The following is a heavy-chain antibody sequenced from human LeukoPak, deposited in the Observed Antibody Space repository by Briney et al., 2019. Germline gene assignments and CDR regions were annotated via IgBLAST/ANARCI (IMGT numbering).Heavy chain of an antibody. Sequence: GGSLRLSCAASGFTVSSNYMSWVRQAPGKGLEWVSYISSSGSTIYYADSVKGRFTISRDNAKNSLYLQMNSLRAEDTAVYYCARLNRRITMVRGVNYYYYMDVWGKGTTVTISS. CDR1: GFTVSSNY. D-gene: IGHD3-10*01. CDR2: ISSSGSTI. J-gene: IGHJ6*03. V-gene: IGHV3-11*01. CDR3: ARLNRRITMVRGVNYYYYMDV.